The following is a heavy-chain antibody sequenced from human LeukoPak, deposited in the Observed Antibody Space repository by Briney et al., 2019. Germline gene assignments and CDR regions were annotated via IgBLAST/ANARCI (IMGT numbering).Heavy chain of an antibody. J-gene: IGHJ3*02. D-gene: IGHD3-10*01. CDR2: VIPIFGTA. V-gene: IGHV1-69*01. CDR3: ARSYYYGSGSYPHDAFDI. CDR1: GGTFSSYA. Sequence: GSSVRVSYKASGGTFSSYAISWVRQAPGQGREWMGGVIPIFGTANYAQKFQGRVTVTADESTSTAYMELSSLRSDDTAVYYCARSYYYGSGSYPHDAFDIWGQGTMVTVSS.